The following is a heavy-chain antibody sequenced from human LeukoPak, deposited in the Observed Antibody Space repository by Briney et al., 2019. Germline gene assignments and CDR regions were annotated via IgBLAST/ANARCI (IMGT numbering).Heavy chain of an antibody. CDR1: GYTFTSYY. CDR2: INPTGGST. D-gene: IGHD5-18*01. V-gene: IGHV1-46*01. Sequence: ASVKVSCKASGYTFTSYYMHWVRQAPGQGLEWMGLINPTGGSTGYAQKFQGRVTITRNTSISTAYMELSSLRSEDTAVYYCARVGRGYSYDHYYYYYMDVWGKGTTVTVSS. CDR3: ARVGRGYSYDHYYYYYMDV. J-gene: IGHJ6*03.